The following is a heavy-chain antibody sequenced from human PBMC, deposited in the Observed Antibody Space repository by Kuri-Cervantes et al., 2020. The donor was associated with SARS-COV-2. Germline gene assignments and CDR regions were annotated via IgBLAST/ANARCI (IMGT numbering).Heavy chain of an antibody. CDR2: IYYSGST. Sequence: SCTVSGGSISSSSYYWGWIRQPPGKGLEWIGSIYYSGSTYYNPSLKSRVTISVDTSKNQFSLKLSSVTAADTAVYYCARQRYSGYGPYYYYYMDVWGKGTTVTVSS. J-gene: IGHJ6*03. CDR3: ARQRYSGYGPYYYYYMDV. CDR1: GGSISSSSYY. V-gene: IGHV4-39*01. D-gene: IGHD5-12*01.